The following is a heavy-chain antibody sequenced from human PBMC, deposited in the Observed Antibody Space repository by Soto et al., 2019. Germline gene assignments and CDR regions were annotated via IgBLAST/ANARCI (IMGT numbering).Heavy chain of an antibody. V-gene: IGHV1-18*01. D-gene: IGHD2-15*01. Sequence: QVQLVQSGAEVKKPGASVKVSCKASGYTFTNYDINWVRQAPGQGLEWMGWISAYNGDTHYAQKLQGRVTMTTDTSTSKAYMELRSLRADDTAVYYCARSGLPDPVVVVGHTPFDPWGQGTLVTVSS. CDR2: ISAYNGDT. CDR3: ARSGLPDPVVVVGHTPFDP. J-gene: IGHJ5*02. CDR1: GYTFTNYD.